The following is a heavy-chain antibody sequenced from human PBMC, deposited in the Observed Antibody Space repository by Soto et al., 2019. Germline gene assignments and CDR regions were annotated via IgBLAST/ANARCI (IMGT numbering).Heavy chain of an antibody. CDR2: ISAYNGNT. CDR1: GYTFTSYG. J-gene: IGHJ4*02. Sequence: QVQLVQSGAEVKKPGASVKVSSKASGYTFTSYGIRWVRKAPGQGLEWMGWISAYNGNTNYAQKLQGRVTMTTDTSTSTAYMELRSLRSDDTAVYYCARYLERQQLVPTDCWGQGTLVTVSS. V-gene: IGHV1-18*01. CDR3: ARYLERQQLVPTDC. D-gene: IGHD6-13*01.